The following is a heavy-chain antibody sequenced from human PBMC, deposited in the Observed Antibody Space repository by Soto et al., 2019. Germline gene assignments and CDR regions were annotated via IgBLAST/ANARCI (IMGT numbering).Heavy chain of an antibody. V-gene: IGHV4-4*07. J-gene: IGHJ6*02. Sequence: LSLTCTVSGGSISSYYWSWIRQPAGKGLEWIGRIYTSGSTNYNPSLKSRVTMSVDTSKNQFSLKLSSVTAADTAVYYCARDHLKGEQLGVYYYGTDVWGQGTTVTVSS. CDR1: GGSISSYY. D-gene: IGHD3-16*01. CDR3: ARDHLKGEQLGVYYYGTDV. CDR2: IYTSGST.